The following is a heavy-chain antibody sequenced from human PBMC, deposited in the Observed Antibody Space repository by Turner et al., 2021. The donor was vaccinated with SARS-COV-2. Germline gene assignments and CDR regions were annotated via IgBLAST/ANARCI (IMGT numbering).Heavy chain of an antibody. Sequence: QLQLQESCPGLVKPSETLSLTCPVSSGSISSSSYYWGWIRQPPGKGLEWVGYIYYSGSTYYNPSLKSRVTISVDTSKNQFSLKLSSVTAADTAVYYCARVVVLRRAYFDYWGQGTLVTVSS. J-gene: IGHJ4*02. D-gene: IGHD2-8*01. CDR2: IYYSGST. V-gene: IGHV4-30-4*08. CDR3: ARVVVLRRAYFDY. CDR1: SGSISSSSYY.